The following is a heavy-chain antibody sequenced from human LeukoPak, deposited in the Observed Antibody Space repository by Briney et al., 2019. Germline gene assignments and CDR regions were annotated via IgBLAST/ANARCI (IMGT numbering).Heavy chain of an antibody. J-gene: IGHJ4*02. Sequence: GGSLRLSCAASGFTFNSYWMSWVRQPPGKGLEWVANIKQDGSEEYYVDSVKGRFTISRDNAKNSLYLQMNSLRAEDTAVYYCARALSGSYYGFDYWGQGTLVTVSS. CDR3: ARALSGSYYGFDY. CDR2: IKQDGSEE. D-gene: IGHD1-26*01. CDR1: GFTFNSYW. V-gene: IGHV3-7*01.